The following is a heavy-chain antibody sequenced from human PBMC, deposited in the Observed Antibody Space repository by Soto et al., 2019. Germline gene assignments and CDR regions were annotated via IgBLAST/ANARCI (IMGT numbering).Heavy chain of an antibody. CDR1: GGSISSYY. V-gene: IGHV4-59*08. J-gene: IGHJ4*02. CDR3: ARHSSRSSRFDS. Sequence: SETLSLTCTVSGGSISSYYWSWIRQPPGEGLEWIGYIYYSGSTNYNPSLKSRVTISVDTSKNQFSLKLSSVTAADTAVYYCARHSSRSSRFDSWGQGTLVTVSS. CDR2: IYYSGST. D-gene: IGHD3-10*01.